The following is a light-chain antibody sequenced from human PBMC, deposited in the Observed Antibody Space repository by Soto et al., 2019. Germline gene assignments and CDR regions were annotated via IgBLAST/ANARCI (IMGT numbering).Light chain of an antibody. J-gene: IGKJ3*01. Sequence: EIVLTQSPGTLSLSPGERATLSCRASQSVSRSYLAWYQQKPGQAPRLLIYGASSRATGIPDRFSGSWSGTDFTLTISRLEPEDFAVYYCQQYGSSLFTFGPGTKVDIK. CDR1: QSVSRSY. CDR2: GAS. V-gene: IGKV3-20*01. CDR3: QQYGSSLFT.